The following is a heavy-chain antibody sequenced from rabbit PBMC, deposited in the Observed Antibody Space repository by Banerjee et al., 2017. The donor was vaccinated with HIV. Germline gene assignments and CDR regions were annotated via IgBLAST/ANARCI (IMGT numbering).Heavy chain of an antibody. J-gene: IGHJ4*01. CDR2: IATGSSGST. V-gene: IGHV1S45*01. Sequence: QEQLEESGGGLVQPEGSLTLTCTASGFSFSSRYWIWWVRQAPGKGLEWIAYIATGSSGSTAYANWAKGRFTISKASWTTVTLQMTSLTAADTASYFCARDLAGVIGWNFNLWGPGTLVTVS. CDR3: ARDLAGVIGWNFNL. CDR1: GFSFSSRYW. D-gene: IGHD4-1*01.